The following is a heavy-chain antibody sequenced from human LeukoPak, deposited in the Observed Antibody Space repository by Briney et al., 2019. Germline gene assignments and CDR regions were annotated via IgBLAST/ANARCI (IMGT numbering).Heavy chain of an antibody. J-gene: IGHJ3*02. CDR1: GFTFNSYS. V-gene: IGHV3-48*04. CDR3: ARADLTGGAFDI. Sequence: GGSLRLSCAASGFTFNSYSMNWVRQAPGKGLEWVAYISTSGSTIYYADSVKGRFTISRDNAKNSLYLQMNSLRAEDTAVYYCARADLTGGAFDIWGQATMVTVSS. CDR2: ISTSGSTI. D-gene: IGHD4-23*01.